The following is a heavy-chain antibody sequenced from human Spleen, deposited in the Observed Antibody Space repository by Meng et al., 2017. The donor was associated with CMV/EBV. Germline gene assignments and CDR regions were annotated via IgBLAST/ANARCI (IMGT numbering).Heavy chain of an antibody. CDR1: GFTFSSYD. D-gene: IGHD2-2*01. CDR2: MSGSGGST. J-gene: IGHJ4*02. Sequence: GGSLRLSCAASGFTFSSYDMNWVRQAPGKGLEWVSAMSGSGGSTYYADSVKGRFTISRDNAKSSLYLQMNSLRAEDTAVYYCARGYDYFDYWGQGTLVTVSS. CDR3: ARGYDYFDY. V-gene: IGHV3-23*01.